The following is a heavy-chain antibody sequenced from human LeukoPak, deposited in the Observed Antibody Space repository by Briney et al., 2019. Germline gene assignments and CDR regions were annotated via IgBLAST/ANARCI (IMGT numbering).Heavy chain of an antibody. Sequence: NPSETLSLTCIVSGGSISSYYWSWIRQPAGKGLEWIGRINTSGNTNYNPSLKSRVTMSVDTSKNQFSVKLNSVTAADTAIYYCAREYGDFDYWGQGTLVTVSS. CDR1: GGSISSYY. D-gene: IGHD4-17*01. V-gene: IGHV4-4*07. J-gene: IGHJ4*02. CDR3: AREYGDFDY. CDR2: INTSGNT.